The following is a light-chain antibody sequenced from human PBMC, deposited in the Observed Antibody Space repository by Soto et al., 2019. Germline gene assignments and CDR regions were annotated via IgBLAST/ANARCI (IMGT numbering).Light chain of an antibody. Sequence: VVLTPSPATLSLSPGERATLSCRASQSVSSYLAWYQQKPGKAPRLLIYAASSRATAIPDRLSGGGSGTGFTITIRRLEPEDYAVYYCQQYGYSITFGGGTKVDIK. V-gene: IGKV3-20*01. CDR3: QQYGYSIT. CDR1: QSVSSY. J-gene: IGKJ4*01. CDR2: AAS.